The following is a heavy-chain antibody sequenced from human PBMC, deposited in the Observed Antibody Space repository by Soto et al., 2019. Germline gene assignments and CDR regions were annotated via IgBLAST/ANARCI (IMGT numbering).Heavy chain of an antibody. J-gene: IGHJ4*02. Sequence: EVQLVESGGGLVQPGRSLRLSCAASGFTFDDYAMHWVRQAPGKGLEWVSGSSWNSGSIGYADSVKGRFTISRDNAKNSLYLQMNSLRAEDTALYYCAKDMVGYYYDSSGYSHFDYWGQGTLVTVSS. D-gene: IGHD3-22*01. CDR3: AKDMVGYYYDSSGYSHFDY. V-gene: IGHV3-9*01. CDR1: GFTFDDYA. CDR2: SSWNSGSI.